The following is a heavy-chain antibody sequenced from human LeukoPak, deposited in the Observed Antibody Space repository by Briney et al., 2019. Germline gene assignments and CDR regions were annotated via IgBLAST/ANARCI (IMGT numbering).Heavy chain of an antibody. J-gene: IGHJ2*01. CDR1: GGSISSGSYY. V-gene: IGHV4-61*02. CDR2: IYTSGST. Sequence: PSETLSLTCTVSGGSISSGSYYWSWIRQPAGKGLEWIGRIYTSGSTNYNPSLKSRVTISVDTSKNQFSLKLSSVTAADTAVYYCARDGRAPAYTVTPGWYFDLWGRGTLVTVSS. CDR3: ARDGRAPAYTVTPGWYFDL. D-gene: IGHD4-17*01.